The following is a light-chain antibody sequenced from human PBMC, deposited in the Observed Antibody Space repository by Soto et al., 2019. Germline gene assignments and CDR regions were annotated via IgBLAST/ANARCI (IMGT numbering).Light chain of an antibody. V-gene: IGLV1-51*01. J-gene: IGLJ2*01. CDR2: DNN. CDR1: SSNIGNNY. CDR3: GTWDSSLSDVV. Sequence: QSVLTQPPSVSAAPGQKVTISCSGSSSNIGNNYVSWYQHLPGTAPKLLIYDNNKRPSGIPDRFSGSKSGTSAALGITGLQTGDEADYYCGTWDSSLSDVVFGGGT.